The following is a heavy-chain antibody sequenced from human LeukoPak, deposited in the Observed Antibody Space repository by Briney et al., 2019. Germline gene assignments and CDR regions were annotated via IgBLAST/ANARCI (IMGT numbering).Heavy chain of an antibody. J-gene: IGHJ4*02. Sequence: GVSLRFSCAASGLTVSRNYMRWVRQAPGKGLEWVSVIYSGGTTYYADSVKGRFTISRDNSNNTLYLQMNSLRAEDTAVYYCARGGDSSGLDYWGQGTLVTVSS. CDR1: GLTVSRNY. V-gene: IGHV3-66*01. CDR2: IYSGGTT. CDR3: ARGGDSSGLDY. D-gene: IGHD3-22*01.